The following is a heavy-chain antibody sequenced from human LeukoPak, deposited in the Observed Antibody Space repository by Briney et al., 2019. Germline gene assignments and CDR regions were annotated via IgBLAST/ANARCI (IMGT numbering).Heavy chain of an antibody. J-gene: IGHJ4*02. CDR2: INTSGGT. CDR3: VRASDRSGSYHQLLDS. CDR1: GGSLSGYY. D-gene: IGHD3-22*01. V-gene: IGHV4-34*01. Sequence: SETLSLTCAVYGGSLSGYYWSWIRPPPGKGLEWIGGINTSGGTNYNPSLKSRVTISVDTSKSQFSLMLSSVTAADTAVYYWVRASDRSGSYHQLLDSGGQGTLVTAS.